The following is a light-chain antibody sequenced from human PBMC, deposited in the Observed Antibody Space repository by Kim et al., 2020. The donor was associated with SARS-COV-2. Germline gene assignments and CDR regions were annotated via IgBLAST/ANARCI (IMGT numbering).Light chain of an antibody. CDR2: DAS. V-gene: IGKV3-15*01. CDR1: QSVSVN. CDR3: QQYNNWPLT. Sequence: SVSPGERATVSCRASQSVSVNLALYQQSPGQPPRLLIYDASTRATSIPARFSGRGSGTEFVLTITSLQSEDFAVYYCQQYNNWPLTFGGGTKLEI. J-gene: IGKJ4*01.